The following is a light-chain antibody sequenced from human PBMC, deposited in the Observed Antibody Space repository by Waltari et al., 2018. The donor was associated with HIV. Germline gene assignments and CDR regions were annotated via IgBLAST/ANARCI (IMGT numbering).Light chain of an antibody. CDR3: QLWDGTGDHPGV. V-gene: IGLV3-21*04. CDR1: SVGRKG. Sequence: SYVLTPPPSVSVAPGKTARITGGGNSVGRKGDHWSQQKPGQATALVIYYASHRPSGIPERFSGSKSGNTATLTISRVEAGDEADYYCQLWDGTGDHPGVFGTGTQVTVL. CDR2: YAS. J-gene: IGLJ1*01.